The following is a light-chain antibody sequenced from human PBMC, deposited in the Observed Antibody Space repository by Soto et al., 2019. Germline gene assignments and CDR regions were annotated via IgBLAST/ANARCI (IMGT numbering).Light chain of an antibody. CDR3: QQANSFPIT. J-gene: IGKJ3*01. V-gene: IGKV1-12*01. Sequence: DIQMTQSPSSVSASVGDRVTITCRASQDILSWLAWYQQKPGEAPRLLIYASSNLQSGVPSRFSGSGSGTDFSLTISSLQTEDFATYYCQQANSFPITFGPGTRVDIK. CDR2: ASS. CDR1: QDILSW.